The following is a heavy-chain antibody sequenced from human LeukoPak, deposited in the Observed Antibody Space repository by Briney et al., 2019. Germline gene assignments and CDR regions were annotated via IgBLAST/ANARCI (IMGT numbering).Heavy chain of an antibody. V-gene: IGHV4-59*12. J-gene: IGHJ4*02. CDR2: IYHSGST. CDR3: AREQWLVGGNY. CDR1: GGSISGYY. Sequence: ASETLSLTCTVSGGSISGYYWNWIRQPPGKGLEWIGYIYHSGSTNYKPSLKSRVTISVDTSKNQFSLKLSSVTAADTAVYYCAREQWLVGGNYWGQGTLVTVSS. D-gene: IGHD6-19*01.